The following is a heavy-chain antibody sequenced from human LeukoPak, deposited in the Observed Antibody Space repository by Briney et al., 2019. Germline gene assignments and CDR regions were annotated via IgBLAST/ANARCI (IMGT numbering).Heavy chain of an antibody. CDR1: GVTFSIYA. V-gene: IGHV1-69*06. D-gene: IGHD2-21*01. J-gene: IGHJ4*02. CDR2: IFPIFGTA. Sequence: SVKVSCKATGVTFSIYAISWVRLAPGQGLEWMGVIFPIFGTANYAQKFQGRVTITADKSTSTAYMELSSLRSEDTAVYYCASAGGDTRNFDYWGQGTLVTVSS. CDR3: ASAGGDTRNFDY.